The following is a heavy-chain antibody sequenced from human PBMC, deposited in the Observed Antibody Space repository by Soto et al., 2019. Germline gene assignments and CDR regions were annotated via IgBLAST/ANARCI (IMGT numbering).Heavy chain of an antibody. Sequence: QITLKESGPTLVKPTQTLTLTCTFSGFSLSTSGVGVGWIRQPPGKALEWLALIYWDDAKHYSPSLKSRLTITQEPPKNQVVLIMTNMDPVDTATYYCAHKGGGDRILDYWGQGTLVTVSS. D-gene: IGHD3-16*01. V-gene: IGHV2-5*02. J-gene: IGHJ4*02. CDR2: IYWDDAK. CDR3: AHKGGGDRILDY. CDR1: GFSLSTSGVG.